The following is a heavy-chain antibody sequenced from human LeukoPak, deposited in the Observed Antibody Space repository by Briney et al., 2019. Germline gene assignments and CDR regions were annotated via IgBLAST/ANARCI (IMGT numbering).Heavy chain of an antibody. CDR1: GFTFSSYA. Sequence: GGSLRLSCAASGFTFSSYAMNWVRQAPGKGLAWVSGINNSGGSTYYADSVKGRFTISRDNAKNSMYLQMNSLRAEDTAVYYCARCGGGNPRWFDPWGQGTLVTVSS. J-gene: IGHJ5*02. CDR3: ARCGGGNPRWFDP. CDR2: INNSGGST. V-gene: IGHV3-23*01. D-gene: IGHD4-23*01.